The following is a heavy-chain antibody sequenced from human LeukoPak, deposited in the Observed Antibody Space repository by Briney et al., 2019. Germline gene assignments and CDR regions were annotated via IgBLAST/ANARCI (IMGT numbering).Heavy chain of an antibody. CDR3: ARDRCSSTNCWSYYFDY. J-gene: IGHJ4*02. D-gene: IGHD2-2*01. CDR2: IRYDGSNK. CDR1: GFTFSTYG. V-gene: IGHV3-30*02. Sequence: PGGSLRLSCAASGFTFSTYGTHWVRQAPGKGLEWVAFIRYDGSNKYYADSVKGRFTISRDNSKNTLYLQMNSLRSEDTAVYYFARDRCSSTNCWSYYFDYWGQGILVTVSS.